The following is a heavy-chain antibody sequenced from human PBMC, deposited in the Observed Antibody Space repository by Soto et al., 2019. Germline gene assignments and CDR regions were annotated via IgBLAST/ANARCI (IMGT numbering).Heavy chain of an antibody. D-gene: IGHD6-13*01. J-gene: IGHJ4*02. V-gene: IGHV4-31*03. Sequence: QVQLQESGPGLVKPSQTLSLTCTVSGGSISSGGYYWSWIRQHPGKGLEWIGYIYYSGSTYYNPSLKSRVTISVDTSKNQFSLKLSSVTAADTAVYYCARGREEQQLPSYFDYWAREPWSPSPQ. CDR1: GGSISSGGYY. CDR3: ARGREEQQLPSYFDY. CDR2: IYYSGST.